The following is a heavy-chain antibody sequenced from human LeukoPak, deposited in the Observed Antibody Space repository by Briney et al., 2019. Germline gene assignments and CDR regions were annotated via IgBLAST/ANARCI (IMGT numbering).Heavy chain of an antibody. CDR3: ARPSSLVTPFDC. V-gene: IGHV3-11*01. D-gene: IGHD2-21*02. Sequence: KSGGSLRLSCAASGFTFSDYYMSWIRQAPGKGLEWVSYISSSGSIIYYADSVKGRFTISRDSAKNSLYLQMNSLRAEDTAVYYCARPSSLVTPFDCWGQGTLVTVSS. CDR2: ISSSGSII. J-gene: IGHJ4*02. CDR1: GFTFSDYY.